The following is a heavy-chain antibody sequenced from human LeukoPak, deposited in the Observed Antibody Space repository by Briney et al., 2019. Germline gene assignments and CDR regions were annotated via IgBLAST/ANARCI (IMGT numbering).Heavy chain of an antibody. V-gene: IGHV3-53*01. CDR3: ARVIRGNFDY. D-gene: IGHD3-10*01. CDR2: ISFSGGNT. CDR1: GFTFSDYY. J-gene: IGHJ4*02. Sequence: GGSQRLSCAASGFTFSDYYMSWIRQAPGKGLEWVSVISFSGGNTNYADSVRGRFTMSRDNSKNTLYLQMNSLRAEDTAVYYCARVIRGNFDYWGQGTLVTVSS.